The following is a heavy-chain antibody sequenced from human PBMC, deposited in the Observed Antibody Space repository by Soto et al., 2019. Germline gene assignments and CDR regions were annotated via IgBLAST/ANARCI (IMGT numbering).Heavy chain of an antibody. V-gene: IGHV3-21*01. CDR2: ISSSSSYI. CDR1: GFTFSSYS. CDR3: ASSIAAAAPDAFDI. Sequence: EVQLVESGGGLVKPGGSLRLSCAASGFTFSSYSMNWVRQAPGKGLEWVSSISSSSSYIYYADSVKGRFTISRDNAKNSLYLQMNSLRAEDTAVYYCASSIAAAAPDAFDIWVQGTMVTVSS. J-gene: IGHJ3*02. D-gene: IGHD6-13*01.